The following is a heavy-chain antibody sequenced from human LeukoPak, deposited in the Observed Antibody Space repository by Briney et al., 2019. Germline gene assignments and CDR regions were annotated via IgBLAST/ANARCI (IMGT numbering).Heavy chain of an antibody. CDR3: ARLDRAAARTGYDY. Sequence: GASVKVSCKASGYTFTGYYMHWLRQAPGQGLEWMGWINPNSGGTNYAQKFQGRVTMTRDTSISTAYMELSRLRSDDTAVYYCARLDRAAARTGYDYWGQGTLVTVSS. D-gene: IGHD6-13*01. CDR2: INPNSGGT. J-gene: IGHJ4*02. CDR1: GYTFTGYY. V-gene: IGHV1-2*02.